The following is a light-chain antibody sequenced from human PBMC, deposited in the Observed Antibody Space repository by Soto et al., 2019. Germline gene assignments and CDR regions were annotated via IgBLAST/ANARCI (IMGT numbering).Light chain of an antibody. CDR1: QSVSSN. Sequence: EIVMTPSPATLSVSPGERATLSCRASQSVSSNLAWYQQKPGQAPRLLIYGASTRATGIPARFSGSGSGTEFTLTISSLQSEDFAVYCCQQYSNWPRTFGQGTKVDNK. CDR2: GAS. J-gene: IGKJ1*01. V-gene: IGKV3-15*01. CDR3: QQYSNWPRT.